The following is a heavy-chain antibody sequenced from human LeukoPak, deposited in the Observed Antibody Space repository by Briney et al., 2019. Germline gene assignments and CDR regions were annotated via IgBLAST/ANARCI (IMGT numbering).Heavy chain of an antibody. V-gene: IGHV3-30-3*01. Sequence: PGGSLRLSCAASGFTFSSYAMHWVRQAPGKGLEWVAVISYDGSNKYYADSVKGRFTISRDNSKNTLYLQMNSLRAEDTAVYYCARGKYCSSTSCYTYYYYYYYMDVWGKGTTVTVSS. J-gene: IGHJ6*03. D-gene: IGHD2-2*02. CDR3: ARGKYCSSTSCYTYYYYYYYMDV. CDR2: ISYDGSNK. CDR1: GFTFSSYA.